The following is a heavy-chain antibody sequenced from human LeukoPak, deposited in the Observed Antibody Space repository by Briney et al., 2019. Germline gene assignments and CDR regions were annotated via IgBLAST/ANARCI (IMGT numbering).Heavy chain of an antibody. D-gene: IGHD3-22*01. CDR3: AKTVDYYDSSGYYIDY. CDR1: GFTFSSYA. Sequence: PGGSLRLSCAASGFTFSSYAMSWVRQAPGKGLEWVSAVSGSGGSTYYADSGKGRFTISRDNSKNTLYLQMNSLRAEDTAVYYCAKTVDYYDSSGYYIDYWGQGTLVTVSS. V-gene: IGHV3-23*01. J-gene: IGHJ4*02. CDR2: VSGSGGST.